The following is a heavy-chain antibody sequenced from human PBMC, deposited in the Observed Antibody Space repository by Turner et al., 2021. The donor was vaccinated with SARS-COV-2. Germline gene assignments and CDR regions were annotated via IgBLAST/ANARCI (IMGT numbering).Heavy chain of an antibody. CDR3: ARGVTVAGITPFGY. V-gene: IGHV3-74*02. J-gene: IGHJ4*02. CDR2: INSDGSST. CDR1: GFDFASSD. D-gene: IGHD6-19*01. Sequence: VDLVETGGGSVRPGGSLRLSCVASGFDFASSDMSWVRQVPGKGLEWVSRINSDGSSTSYADSVKGRFTVSRDNAKNTLYLQMNSLRAEDTAVYYCARGVTVAGITPFGYWGQGTLVTVSS.